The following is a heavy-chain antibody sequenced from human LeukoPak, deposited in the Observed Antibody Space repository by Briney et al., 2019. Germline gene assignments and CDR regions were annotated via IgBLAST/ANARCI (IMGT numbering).Heavy chain of an antibody. CDR1: GFIVSSNY. V-gene: IGHV3-53*04. J-gene: IGHJ3*02. CDR2: IYSGGST. Sequence: PGGSLRLSCAASGFIVSSNYMSWVRQAPGKRLEWVSSIYSGGSTYYADSVKGRYTISRHNPNTLCLQMNSLKTEDTAVYYCARIRLDYSETRIDSFEIWGQGTMVTVSS. D-gene: IGHD3-22*01. CDR3: ARIRLDYSETRIDSFEI.